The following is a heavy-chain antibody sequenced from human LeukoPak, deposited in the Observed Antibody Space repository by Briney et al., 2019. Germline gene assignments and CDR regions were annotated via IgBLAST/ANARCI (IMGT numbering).Heavy chain of an antibody. CDR2: INHSGST. CDR3: ARVRCYADAFDI. V-gene: IGHV4-34*01. J-gene: IGHJ3*02. Sequence: SETLSLTCAVYGESFSGYYWSWIRQPPGKGLEWIGEINHSGSTNYNPSLKSRVTISVDTSKNQFSLKLSSVTAADTAVYYCARVRCYADAFDIWGQGTMVTVSS. CDR1: GESFSGYY. D-gene: IGHD2-15*01.